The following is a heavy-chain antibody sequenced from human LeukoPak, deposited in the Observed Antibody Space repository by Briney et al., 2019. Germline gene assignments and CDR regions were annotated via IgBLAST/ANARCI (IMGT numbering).Heavy chain of an antibody. CDR3: ARRWNYGRNYYIDV. Sequence: SETLSLTCAVYGGSFNIYYWSWIRQSPGKGLEWIGEINDSGTINYDPSLLSRVTVSLDRSKNQFSLKLSSVTTTDTAVHYCARRWNYGRNYYIDVWGKGATVSVSS. CDR1: GGSFNIYY. J-gene: IGHJ6*03. V-gene: IGHV4-34*01. D-gene: IGHD1-7*01. CDR2: INDSGTI.